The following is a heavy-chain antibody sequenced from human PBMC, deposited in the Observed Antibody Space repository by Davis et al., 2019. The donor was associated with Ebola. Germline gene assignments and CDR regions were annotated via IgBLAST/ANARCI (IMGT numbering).Heavy chain of an antibody. CDR3: ARGGEFDY. Sequence: AASVKVSCKASGYTFTSYDINWVRQATGQGLEWMGWISAYNGNTNYAQKLQGRVTMTRDTSISTAYMELRSLRSDDTAVYYCARGGEFDYWGQGTLVTVSS. CDR2: ISAYNGNT. CDR1: GYTFTSYD. V-gene: IGHV1-18*01. D-gene: IGHD2-21*01. J-gene: IGHJ4*02.